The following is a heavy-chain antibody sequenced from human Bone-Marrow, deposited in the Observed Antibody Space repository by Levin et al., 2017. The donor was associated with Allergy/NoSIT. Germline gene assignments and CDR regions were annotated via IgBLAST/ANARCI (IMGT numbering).Heavy chain of an antibody. CDR1: RFTFNTYA. D-gene: IGHD6-13*01. J-gene: IGHJ6*02. CDR2: ISGSAGRT. V-gene: IGHV3-23*01. CDR3: ASFAAGSFYYGLDV. Sequence: GESLKISCTDSRFTFNTYAMSWVRQAPGKRLEWVSAISGSAGRTHYADSVKGRFPISRDNSKNTLYLEMSSLRAEDTAVYYCASFAAGSFYYGLDVWGQGTTVTVSS.